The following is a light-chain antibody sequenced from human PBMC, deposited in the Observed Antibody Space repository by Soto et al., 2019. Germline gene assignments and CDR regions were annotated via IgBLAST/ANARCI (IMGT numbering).Light chain of an antibody. J-gene: IGKJ5*01. CDR2: GAS. CDR3: QQYGGSPIT. Sequence: EIVLTQSPGTLSLYPGERATLSCRASQSVSSNYLAWYQQRPGQSPRLLISGASMRASGVPVRFIGSGSGTDFTLTITRLEPEDFAVYYCQQYGGSPITFGLGTRLEV. CDR1: QSVSSNY. V-gene: IGKV3-20*01.